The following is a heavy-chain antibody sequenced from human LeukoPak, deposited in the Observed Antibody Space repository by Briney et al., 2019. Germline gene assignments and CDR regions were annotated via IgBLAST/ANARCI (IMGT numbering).Heavy chain of an antibody. CDR1: GFTVSSNY. CDR2: IYSGGST. CDR3: AKTRPLDSSSWSHGDY. Sequence: GGSLRLSCAASGFTVSSNYMSWVRQAPGKGLEWVSVIYSGGSTYYADSVKGRFTISRDNSKNTLYLQMNSLRAEDTAVYYCAKTRPLDSSSWSHGDYWGQGTLVTVSS. J-gene: IGHJ4*02. D-gene: IGHD6-13*01. V-gene: IGHV3-53*01.